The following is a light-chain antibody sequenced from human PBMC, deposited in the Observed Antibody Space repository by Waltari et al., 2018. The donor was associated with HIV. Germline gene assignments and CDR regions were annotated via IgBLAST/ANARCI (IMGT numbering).Light chain of an antibody. V-gene: IGKV1-39*01. CDR3: QQSYSVSPT. CDR2: AAS. J-gene: IGKJ4*01. Sequence: DIQLTPSTSSLSVSMGHRVAITCRASQSISTYLNWYQQKPGKAPKLLIYAASNLQSGVPSRFSGSGSGTDFTLTVVSLQPEDFAAYYCQQSYSVSPTFGGGTKVEIK. CDR1: QSISTY.